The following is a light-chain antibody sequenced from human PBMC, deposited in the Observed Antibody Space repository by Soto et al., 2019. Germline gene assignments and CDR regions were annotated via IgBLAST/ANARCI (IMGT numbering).Light chain of an antibody. Sequence: QSALTQPASVSGSLGQSITISCTGTSIDVGGYNYVSWYQQHPGQAPNLLIYDVSHRPSGISYRFSGSKSGNTASLTISGLQAEDEADYYCSSYTGSAALVIFGGGTKLTVL. V-gene: IGLV2-14*03. J-gene: IGLJ2*01. CDR2: DVS. CDR1: SIDVGGYNY. CDR3: SSYTGSAALVI.